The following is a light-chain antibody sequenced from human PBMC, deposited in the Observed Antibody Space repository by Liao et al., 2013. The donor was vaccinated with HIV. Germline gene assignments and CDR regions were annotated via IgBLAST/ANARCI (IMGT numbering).Light chain of an antibody. V-gene: IGLV3-1*01. CDR1: KLGDKY. CDR3: QAWDRGMGV. J-gene: IGLJ1*01. Sequence: SYELTQPPSVSVSPGQTASITCSGDKLGDKYACWYQQKPGQSPVLVMYQNYKRPSGIPERFSGSNSGNTATLTISGTQAMDEGDYYCQAWDRGMGVFGTGTKVTVL. CDR2: QNY.